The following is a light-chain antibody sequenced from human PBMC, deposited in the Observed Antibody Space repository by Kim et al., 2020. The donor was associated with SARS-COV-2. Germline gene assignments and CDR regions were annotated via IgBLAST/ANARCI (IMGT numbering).Light chain of an antibody. CDR1: SSNIGNNY. V-gene: IGLV1-51*01. CDR3: GTWDSSLSAVV. Sequence: QSVLTQPPSVSAAPGQKVTISCSGSSSNIGNNYVSWYQQLPGTAPKLLIYDNNKRPSGIPDRFSGSKSGTSATLGINGLQTGDEADYYCGTWDSSLSAVVFGGGTQLTVL. CDR2: DNN. J-gene: IGLJ2*01.